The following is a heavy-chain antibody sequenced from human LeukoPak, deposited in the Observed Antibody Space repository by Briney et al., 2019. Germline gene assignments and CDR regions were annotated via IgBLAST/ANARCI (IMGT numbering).Heavy chain of an antibody. D-gene: IGHD3-16*02. CDR2: IYYSGST. CDR1: GGSISSYY. J-gene: IGHJ4*02. V-gene: IGHV4-59*01. Sequence: SETLSLTCTVSGGSISSYYWSWIRQPPGKGLEWIGYIYYSGSTNYNPSLKSRVTISVDTSKNQFSLKLSSVTAADTAVYYCARVSTNYDYVWGSYREIHFDYWGQGTLVTVSS. CDR3: ARVSTNYDYVWGSYREIHFDY.